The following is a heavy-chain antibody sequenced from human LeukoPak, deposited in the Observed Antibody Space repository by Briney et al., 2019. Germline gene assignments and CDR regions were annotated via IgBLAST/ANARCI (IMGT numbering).Heavy chain of an antibody. Sequence: SETLSLTCTVSGGSISSGRYYWNWIRQPPGKGLEWIGEINHSGSTNYNPSLKSRVTISVDTSKNQFSLKLSSVTAADTAVYYCARSVEGYCSGGSCYSYYCYMGVWGKGTTVTVSS. CDR1: GGSISSGRYY. D-gene: IGHD2-15*01. CDR2: INHSGST. V-gene: IGHV4-39*07. CDR3: ARSVEGYCSGGSCYSYYCYMGV. J-gene: IGHJ6*03.